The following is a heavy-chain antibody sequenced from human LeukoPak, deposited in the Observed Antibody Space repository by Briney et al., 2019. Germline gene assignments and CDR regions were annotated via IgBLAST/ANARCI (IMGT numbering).Heavy chain of an antibody. Sequence: GGSLRLSCAASGFTFSTYNMNWVRQAPGKGLEWVSHITSSSTNIYYADSVKGRFTISRDNAKNALSLQMNSLRDEDTAVYYCAREDITIFGVVITHYYYGMDVWGQGTTVTVSS. CDR1: GFTFSTYN. V-gene: IGHV3-48*02. J-gene: IGHJ6*02. D-gene: IGHD3-3*01. CDR3: AREDITIFGVVITHYYYGMDV. CDR2: ITSSSTNI.